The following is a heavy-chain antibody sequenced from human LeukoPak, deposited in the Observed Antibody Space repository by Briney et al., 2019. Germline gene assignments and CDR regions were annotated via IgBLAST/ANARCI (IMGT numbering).Heavy chain of an antibody. D-gene: IGHD4-11*01. Sequence: PGGSLRLSCAASGFTFSNYAMSWVRQAPGKGLEWVSGISGSDGTTYYADSVKGRFTISRDNSKNTLYLQMNSLRAEDTAVYYCARETTLRPYYYFDYWGQGTLVTVSS. CDR2: ISGSDGTT. CDR1: GFTFSNYA. V-gene: IGHV3-23*01. CDR3: ARETTLRPYYYFDY. J-gene: IGHJ4*02.